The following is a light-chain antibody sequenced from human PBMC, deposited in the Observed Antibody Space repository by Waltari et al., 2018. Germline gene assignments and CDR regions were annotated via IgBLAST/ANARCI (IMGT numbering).Light chain of an antibody. CDR3: QVWDSSTAV. V-gene: IGLV3-9*01. J-gene: IGLJ7*01. Sequence: SYDLTQPLSVSVALGQTARITCGGNNIGGNNVHWYQQKPGQAPLLVIYRDNNRPSRIPERFSGSNSENTATLTISRAQAADEADYYCQVWDSSTAVFGGGTQLTVL. CDR2: RDN. CDR1: NIGGNN.